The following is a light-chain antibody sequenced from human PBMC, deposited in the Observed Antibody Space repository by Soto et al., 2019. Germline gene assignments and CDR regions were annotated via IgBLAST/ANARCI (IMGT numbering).Light chain of an antibody. Sequence: EIVLTQSPGTLSLSPGEGATLSCRASQSVSSTYLAWYQQKAGQAPRLLIYGASSRATGIPDRFSGSGSGTDFTLTISRLEPEDFAVYYCQQYGSSPQTFGQGTKVKIK. V-gene: IGKV3-20*01. CDR2: GAS. CDR1: QSVSSTY. CDR3: QQYGSSPQT. J-gene: IGKJ1*01.